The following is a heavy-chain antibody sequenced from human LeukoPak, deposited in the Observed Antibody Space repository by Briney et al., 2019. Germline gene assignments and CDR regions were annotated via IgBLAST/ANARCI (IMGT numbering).Heavy chain of an antibody. CDR3: TRDYYDSSGYMLR. D-gene: IGHD3-22*01. J-gene: IGHJ4*02. V-gene: IGHV3-49*03. CDR1: GFTFGDYA. Sequence: GGSLRLSCTASGFTFGDYAMSWFRQAPGKGLEWVGFIRSKAYGGTTEYAASVKGRFTISRDDSKSIAYLQMNSLKTEDTAVSYCTRDYYDSSGYMLRWGQGTLVTVYS. CDR2: IRSKAYGGTT.